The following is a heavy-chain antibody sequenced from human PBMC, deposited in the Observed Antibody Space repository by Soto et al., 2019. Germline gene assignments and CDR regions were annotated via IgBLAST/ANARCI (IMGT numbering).Heavy chain of an antibody. CDR1: GGSISSYY. Sequence: SETLSLTCTVSGGSISSYYWSWIRQPPGKGLEWIGYIYYSGSTNYNPSLKSRVTISVDTSKNQFSLKLNSMTAADTAVYYCARHHYGSGSTYFDYWGQGTVVTVSS. D-gene: IGHD3-10*01. CDR2: IYYSGST. V-gene: IGHV4-59*08. CDR3: ARHHYGSGSTYFDY. J-gene: IGHJ4*02.